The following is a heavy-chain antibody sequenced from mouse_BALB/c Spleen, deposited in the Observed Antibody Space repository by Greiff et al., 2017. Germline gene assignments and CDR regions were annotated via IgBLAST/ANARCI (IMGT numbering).Heavy chain of an antibody. CDR2: ISSGGGST. D-gene: IGHD2-4*01. CDR3: ARHGYDYGYYAMDD. V-gene: IGHV5-12-1*01. CDR1: GFAFSSYD. J-gene: IGHJ4*01. Sequence: EVKLVESGGGLVKPGGSLKLSCAASGFAFSSYDMSWVRQTPEKRLEWVAYISSGGGSTDYPDTVKGRFTISRDNAKNTLYLQMSSLKSEDTAMYYCARHGYDYGYYAMDDWGQGTSVTVSS.